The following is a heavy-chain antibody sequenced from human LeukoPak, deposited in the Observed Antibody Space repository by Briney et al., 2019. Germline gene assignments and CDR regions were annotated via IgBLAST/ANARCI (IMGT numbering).Heavy chain of an antibody. V-gene: IGHV1-2*02. CDR3: GTLLSNGPFDY. CDR1: GYTFTGYY. CDR2: IYPNSGAT. Sequence: GASVKVSCKASGYTFTGYYMHWVRQAPVQGLEWMGWIYPNSGATKYAQKFQGRVTMTRDTSISTAYMELSGLRSDDTAVYYCGTLLSNGPFDYWGQGSLVTVSS. J-gene: IGHJ4*02.